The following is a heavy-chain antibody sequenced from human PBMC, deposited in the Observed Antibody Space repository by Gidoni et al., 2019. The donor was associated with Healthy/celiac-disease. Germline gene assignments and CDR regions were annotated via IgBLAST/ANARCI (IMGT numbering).Heavy chain of an antibody. CDR3: AREGLRYFDWLKVGYYFDY. Sequence: EVQLVESGGGLVQPGGSLRLSCAASGFTFSSYEMNWVRQAPGKGLEWVSYISSSGSTIYYADSVKGRFTISRDNAKNSLYLQMNSLRAEDTAVYYCAREGLRYFDWLKVGYYFDYWGQGTLVTVSS. D-gene: IGHD3-9*01. CDR2: ISSSGSTI. J-gene: IGHJ4*02. CDR1: GFTFSSYE. V-gene: IGHV3-48*03.